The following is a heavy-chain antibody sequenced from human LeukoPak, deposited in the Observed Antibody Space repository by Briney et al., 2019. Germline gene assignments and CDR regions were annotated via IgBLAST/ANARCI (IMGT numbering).Heavy chain of an antibody. CDR1: GFTFSSHG. Sequence: GGSLRLSCAASGFTFSSHGMNWVRQAPGKGLEWVSGISPSGGITYYTDSVKGRFTISRDNSKNTVSLQMHSLRAEDTATYYCAKDNGWLHYCHWGQGTLVTVSS. V-gene: IGHV3-23*01. CDR3: AKDNGWLHYCH. D-gene: IGHD5-24*01. J-gene: IGHJ4*02. CDR2: ISPSGGIT.